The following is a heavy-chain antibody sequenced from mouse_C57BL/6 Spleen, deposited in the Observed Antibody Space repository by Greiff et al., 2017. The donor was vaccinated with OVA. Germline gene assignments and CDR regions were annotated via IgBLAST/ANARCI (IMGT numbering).Heavy chain of an antibody. Sequence: EVQLQQSGPELVNPGASVKISCKASGYSFTDYNMNWVKQSNGKSLEWIGVINPNYGTTSYNQKFKGKATLTVDQSSSTAYMQLNSLTSEDSAVYYCARSIYYGSYWYFDVWGTGTTVTVSS. D-gene: IGHD1-1*01. V-gene: IGHV1-39*01. CDR2: INPNYGTT. CDR1: GYSFTDYN. CDR3: ARSIYYGSYWYFDV. J-gene: IGHJ1*03.